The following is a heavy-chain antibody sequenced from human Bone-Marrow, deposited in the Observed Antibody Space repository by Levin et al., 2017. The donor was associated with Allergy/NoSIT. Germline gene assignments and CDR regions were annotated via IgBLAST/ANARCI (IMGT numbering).Heavy chain of an antibody. CDR2: ISGSGGST. J-gene: IGHJ4*02. CDR3: AKDQEGIQLWLGYFDY. V-gene: IGHV3-23*01. Sequence: PGGSLRLSCAASGFTFSSYAMSWVRQAPGKGLEWVSAISGSGGSTYYADSVKGRFTISRDNSKNTLYLQMDSLRAEDTAVYYCAKDQEGIQLWLGYFDYWGQGTLVTVSS. CDR1: GFTFSSYA. D-gene: IGHD5-18*01.